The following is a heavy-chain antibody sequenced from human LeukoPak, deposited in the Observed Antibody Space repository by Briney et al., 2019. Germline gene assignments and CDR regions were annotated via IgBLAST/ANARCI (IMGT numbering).Heavy chain of an antibody. CDR2: ISGSGAGT. D-gene: IGHD6-19*01. CDR3: AKHHRPVAGRGIYYFDY. CDR1: GFTFSNAW. Sequence: GGSLRLSCATSGFTFSNAWMNWVRQAPGKGLEWVSAISGSGAGTYYADSVKGRFTISRDDSKNTLYLQMNSLRAEDTAIYYCAKHHRPVAGRGIYYFDYWGQGTLVTVSS. V-gene: IGHV3-23*01. J-gene: IGHJ4*02.